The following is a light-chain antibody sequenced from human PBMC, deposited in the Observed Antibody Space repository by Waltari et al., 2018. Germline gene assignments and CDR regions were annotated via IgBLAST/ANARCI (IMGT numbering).Light chain of an antibody. V-gene: IGKV3-15*01. Sequence: EIVMTQSPAALSVSPGGRATLSCRASQYISNNLAWYQHKPGQLPRLLISGASTRAAGVPARFSGSGSGTEFSLTISSLQSEDSAIYFCQQYNTWPPSTFGQGTKLEIK. J-gene: IGKJ2*02. CDR2: GAS. CDR1: QYISNN. CDR3: QQYNTWPPST.